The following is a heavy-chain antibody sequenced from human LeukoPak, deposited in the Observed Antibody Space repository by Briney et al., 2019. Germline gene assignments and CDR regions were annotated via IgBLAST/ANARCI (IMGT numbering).Heavy chain of an antibody. CDR2: ISSSGSTI. Sequence: PGGSLRLSCAASGFTFSDYYKSWIRQAPGKGLEWVSYISSSGSTIYYADSVKGRFTISRDNAKNSLYLQMNGLRAEDTAVYYCARRVATISLDPWGQGTLVTVSS. J-gene: IGHJ5*02. V-gene: IGHV3-11*04. CDR3: ARRVATISLDP. D-gene: IGHD5-12*01. CDR1: GFTFSDYY.